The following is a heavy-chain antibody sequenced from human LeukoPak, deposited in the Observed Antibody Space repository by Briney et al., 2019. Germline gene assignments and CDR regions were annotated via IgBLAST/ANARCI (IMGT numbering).Heavy chain of an antibody. CDR2: ISYDGSNK. Sequence: GGSLRLSCAASGFTFSNYAMHWVRQAPGKGLEWVAVISYDGSNKYYGGSVKGRFTISRDNSKNTLYLQMNSLRAEDTAVYYCARDTRLGDYYGSEGLYWGQGTLVTVSS. CDR3: ARDTRLGDYYGSEGLY. CDR1: GFTFSNYA. J-gene: IGHJ4*02. D-gene: IGHD3-10*01. V-gene: IGHV3-30*04.